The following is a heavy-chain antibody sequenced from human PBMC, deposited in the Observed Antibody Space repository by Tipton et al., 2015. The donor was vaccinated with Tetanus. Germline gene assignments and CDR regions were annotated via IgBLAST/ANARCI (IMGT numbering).Heavy chain of an antibody. CDR3: ARERGVRGGYYYDHGMDV. V-gene: IGHV4-31*03. CDR2: ISNSGST. D-gene: IGHD3-10*01. Sequence: TLSLTCTVSGGSISSDGAYWSWIRQHPGEGLEWIGYISNSGSTYYNPSLKSRVTISVDTSQKQISLKVNSVTAADTAVYYCARERGVRGGYYYDHGMDVWGQGATVTVSS. J-gene: IGHJ6*02. CDR1: GGSISSDGAY.